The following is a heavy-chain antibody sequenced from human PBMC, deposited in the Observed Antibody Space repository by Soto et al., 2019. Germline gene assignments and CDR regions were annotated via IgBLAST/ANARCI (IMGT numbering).Heavy chain of an antibody. J-gene: IGHJ5*02. CDR2: INPNSGGT. CDR1: GYTFTGYY. V-gene: IGHV1-2*02. CDR3: GREVDYECVWGSYRFSWFDP. D-gene: IGHD3-16*02. Sequence: ASVKVSCKASGYTFTGYYMHWVRQAPGQGLEWMGWINPNSGGTNYAQKFQGRVTMTRDTSISTAYMELSRLRSDDTAVYYCGREVDYECVWGSYRFSWFDPWGQGPLVTVS.